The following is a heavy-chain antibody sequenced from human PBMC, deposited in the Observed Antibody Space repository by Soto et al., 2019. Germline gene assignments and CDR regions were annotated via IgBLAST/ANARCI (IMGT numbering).Heavy chain of an antibody. CDR2: ISWNSGSI. J-gene: IGHJ3*02. CDR3: AKDNAFDI. V-gene: IGHV3-9*01. CDR1: GFTFDDYA. Sequence: EVQLVESGGGLVQPGRSLRLSCAASGFTFDDYAMHWVRQAPGKGLEWVSGISWNSGSIGYAVSVKGRFTISRDNAKNSLYLQMNSLRAEDTALYYCAKDNAFDIWGQGTMVTVSS.